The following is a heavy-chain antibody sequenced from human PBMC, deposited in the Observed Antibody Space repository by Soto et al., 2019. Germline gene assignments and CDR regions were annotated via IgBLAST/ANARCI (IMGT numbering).Heavy chain of an antibody. CDR3: AREGNYGSGGYGTDY. CDR2: IWYDGSNK. Sequence: GGSLRLSCAASGFTFSSYGMHWVRQAPGKGLEWVAVIWYDGSNKYYADFVKGRFTISRDNSKNTLYLQMNSLSAEDTAVYYCAREGNYGSGGYGTDYWGQGTLVTVSS. D-gene: IGHD3-10*01. J-gene: IGHJ4*02. V-gene: IGHV3-33*01. CDR1: GFTFSSYG.